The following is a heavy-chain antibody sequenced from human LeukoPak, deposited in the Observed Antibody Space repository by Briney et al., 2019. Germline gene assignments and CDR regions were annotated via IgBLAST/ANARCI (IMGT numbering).Heavy chain of an antibody. CDR3: AKDRGSYSTTADS. CDR2: IWYDGTNK. CDR1: GFTFSDYG. Sequence: GRSLRLSCAASGFTFSDYGIHWVRQAPGKGLEWVAVIWYDGTNKYYGDSVKGRFTISRDNSKSTLYLQMNSLRAEDTAVYYCAKDRGSYSTTADSWGQGTLVTVSS. J-gene: IGHJ5*01. V-gene: IGHV3-33*06. D-gene: IGHD1-26*01.